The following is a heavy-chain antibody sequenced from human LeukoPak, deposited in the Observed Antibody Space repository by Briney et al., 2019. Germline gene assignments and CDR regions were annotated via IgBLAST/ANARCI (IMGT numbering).Heavy chain of an antibody. Sequence: GESLKISCKVSGYSFNAYWIGWVRQMPGKGLEWMGIIFPGDSRTTYSPSFQGQVTISADKSIDTAHLQWSSLKASDTAMYYCARHDVGGYDSIDYWGQGTLVTVSS. CDR1: GYSFNAYW. CDR3: ARHDVGGYDSIDY. J-gene: IGHJ4*02. D-gene: IGHD5-12*01. V-gene: IGHV5-51*01. CDR2: IFPGDSRT.